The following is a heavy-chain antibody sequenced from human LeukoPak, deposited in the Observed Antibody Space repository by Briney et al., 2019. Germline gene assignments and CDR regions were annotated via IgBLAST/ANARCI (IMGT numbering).Heavy chain of an antibody. CDR1: GSSFTSYW. V-gene: IGHV5-51*01. Sequence: GESLKISRNCSGSSFTSYWIGWVRQLPGKGLEWMGIIYPGDSDTRYSPSFQGQVTISADKSISTSYLQWSSLKASDTAMYYCARQAYVGITIFGVVITPPYYYYMDVWGKGTTVTVSS. D-gene: IGHD3-3*01. J-gene: IGHJ6*03. CDR2: IYPGDSDT. CDR3: ARQAYVGITIFGVVITPPYYYYMDV.